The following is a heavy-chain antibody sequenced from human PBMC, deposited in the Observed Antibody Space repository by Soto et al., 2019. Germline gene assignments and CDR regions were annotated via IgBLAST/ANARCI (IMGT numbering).Heavy chain of an antibody. Sequence: ASVKVSCQASGYTFSSYGISWVRQAPGQGLEWMGWISAYNGNTNYAQKLQGRVTMTTDTSTSTAYMELRSLRSDDTAVYYCARLQTNPFQQLVHNSRYWFDPWGQGTLVTVSS. D-gene: IGHD6-6*01. V-gene: IGHV1-18*01. CDR1: GYTFSSYG. J-gene: IGHJ5*02. CDR2: ISAYNGNT. CDR3: ARLQTNPFQQLVHNSRYWFDP.